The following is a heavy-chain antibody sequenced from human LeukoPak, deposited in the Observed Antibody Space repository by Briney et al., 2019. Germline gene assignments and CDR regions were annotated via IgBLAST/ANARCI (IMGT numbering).Heavy chain of an antibody. CDR1: GFIFDDYA. Sequence: GGSLRLSCAASGFIFDDYAMHWARQPPGKGPEWVSGISWNGGAVGYADSVKGRCTISRDNAGNSMYLQLNRLRPEDTAYYYCAKGLVRAVGATHFDFWGQGTLVTVSS. CDR2: ISWNGGAV. CDR3: AKGLVRAVGATHFDF. V-gene: IGHV3-9*01. J-gene: IGHJ4*02. D-gene: IGHD1-26*01.